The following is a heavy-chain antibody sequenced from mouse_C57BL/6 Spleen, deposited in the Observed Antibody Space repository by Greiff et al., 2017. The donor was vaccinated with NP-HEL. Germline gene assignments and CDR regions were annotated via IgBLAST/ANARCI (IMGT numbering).Heavy chain of an antibody. CDR2: ISNLAYSI. Sequence: EVKLMESGGGLVQPGGSLKLSCAASGFTFSDYGMAWDRQAPRKGPEWVAFISNLAYSIYYADTVTGRFTISRENAKNTQYLEMSSLRSEDTAMYYCARHEAVVRYFDVWGTGTTVTVSS. CDR3: ARHEAVVRYFDV. V-gene: IGHV5-15*01. D-gene: IGHD1-1*01. CDR1: GFTFSDYG. J-gene: IGHJ1*03.